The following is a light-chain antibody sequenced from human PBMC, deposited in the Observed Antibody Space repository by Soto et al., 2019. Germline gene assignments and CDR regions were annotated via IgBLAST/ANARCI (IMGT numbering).Light chain of an antibody. CDR2: KAS. J-gene: IGKJ1*01. Sequence: DIQLTQSPSTLSGSVGDRGTLPCRASQTISSWLAWYPQKPGKAPNLLIYKASTLKSGVPSRFSGSGSGTEFTLTISSLQPDDFATYYCQHYNSYSEAFGQGTKV. CDR1: QTISSW. V-gene: IGKV1-5*03. CDR3: QHYNSYSEA.